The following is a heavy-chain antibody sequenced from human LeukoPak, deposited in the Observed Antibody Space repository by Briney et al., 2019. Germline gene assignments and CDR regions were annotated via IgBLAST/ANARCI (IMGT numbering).Heavy chain of an antibody. CDR2: IIPIFGTA. J-gene: IGHJ4*02. V-gene: IGHV1-69*05. D-gene: IGHD3-22*01. Sequence: SVKVSCKASGGTFSSYAISWVRQAPGQGLEWMGGIIPIFGTANYAQKFQGRVTITTDESTSTAYMELSSLRSEDTAVYYCARGYYDSSGYYYYFDYWGQGTLVTVSS. CDR1: GGTFSSYA. CDR3: ARGYYDSSGYYYYFDY.